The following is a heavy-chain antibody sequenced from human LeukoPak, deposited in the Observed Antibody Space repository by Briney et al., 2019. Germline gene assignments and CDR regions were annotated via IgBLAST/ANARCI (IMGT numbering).Heavy chain of an antibody. D-gene: IGHD1-26*01. J-gene: IGHJ5*02. Sequence: GRSLRLSCAASGFTFSSYGMCWVRQAPGKGLEWVAVIWFDASNKYYADSVKGRFTISRDNSKNTLYLEMNSLRGEDTAGYYFARSVGATTDGFDPWGQEPRSSSPQ. CDR1: GFTFSSYG. V-gene: IGHV3-33*01. CDR2: IWFDASNK. CDR3: ARSVGATTDGFDP.